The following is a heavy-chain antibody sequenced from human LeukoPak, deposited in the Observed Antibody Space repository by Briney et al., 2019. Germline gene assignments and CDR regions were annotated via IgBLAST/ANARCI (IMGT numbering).Heavy chain of an antibody. CDR1: GGSFSGYY. CDR2: INHSGST. J-gene: IGHJ3*02. Sequence: PSETLSLTCAVYGGSFSGYYRSWIRLPPGKGLEWIGEINHSGSTNYNPSLKSRVTISVDTSKNQFSLKLSSVTAADTAVYYCARGLRGAPVRSFDIWGQGTMVTVSS. CDR3: ARGLRGAPVRSFDI. V-gene: IGHV4-34*01.